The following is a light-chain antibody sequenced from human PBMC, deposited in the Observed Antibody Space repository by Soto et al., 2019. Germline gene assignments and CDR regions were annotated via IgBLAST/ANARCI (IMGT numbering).Light chain of an antibody. CDR3: SSFAGSNNLGV. Sequence: QLVLTQPPSASGSPGQSVTISCTGTSSDVGAYNYVSWYQQHPGKAPKVMIYEVSKRPSGVPDRFSGSKSGNTASLTVSGLQAEDEADYYCSSFAGSNNLGVFGGGTKLTVL. CDR1: SSDVGAYNY. CDR2: EVS. V-gene: IGLV2-8*01. J-gene: IGLJ2*01.